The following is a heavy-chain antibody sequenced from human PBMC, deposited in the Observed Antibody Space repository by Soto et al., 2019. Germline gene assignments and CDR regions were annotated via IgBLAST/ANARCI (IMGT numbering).Heavy chain of an antibody. CDR2: IDYSGNT. D-gene: IGHD2-15*01. J-gene: IGHJ4*02. V-gene: IGHV4-39*01. CDR1: GASISSGIYY. CDR3: ARPCRVGRGANSYFDY. Sequence: SETLSLTCTVSGASISSGIYYWGWIRQPPGQGLEWIGSIDYSGNTYYNPSLKSRVTISVDTSKSQFSLKLNSVTAADTTVYYCARPCRVGRGANSYFDYRAQGTLVTVSS.